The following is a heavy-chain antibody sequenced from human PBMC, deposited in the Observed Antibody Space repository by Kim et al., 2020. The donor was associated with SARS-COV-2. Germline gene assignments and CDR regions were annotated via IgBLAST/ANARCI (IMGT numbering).Heavy chain of an antibody. CDR3: ARGLIPTYSSSWYYFDY. Sequence: ASVKVSCKASGYTFTSYDINWVRQATGQGLEWMGWMNPNSGNTGYAQKFQGRVTMTRNTSISTAYMELSSLRSEDTAVYYCARGLIPTYSSSWYYFDYWGQGTLVTVSS. J-gene: IGHJ4*02. D-gene: IGHD6-13*01. CDR2: MNPNSGNT. CDR1: GYTFTSYD. V-gene: IGHV1-8*01.